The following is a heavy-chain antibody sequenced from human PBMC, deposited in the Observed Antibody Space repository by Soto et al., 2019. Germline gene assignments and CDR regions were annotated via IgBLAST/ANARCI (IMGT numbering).Heavy chain of an antibody. Sequence: ASVKVSCKVSGYTLTELSMHWVRQAPGKGLEWMGGFDPEDGETIYAQKFQGRVTMAEDTSTDTAYMELSSLRSEDTAVYYCATVVRPPHDFWSGSHAFDIWGQGTMVTVSS. V-gene: IGHV1-24*01. D-gene: IGHD3-3*01. CDR2: FDPEDGET. CDR3: ATVVRPPHDFWSGSHAFDI. CDR1: GYTLTELS. J-gene: IGHJ3*02.